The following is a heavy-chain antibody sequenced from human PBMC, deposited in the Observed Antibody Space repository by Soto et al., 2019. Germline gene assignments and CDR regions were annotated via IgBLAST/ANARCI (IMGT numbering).Heavy chain of an antibody. CDR2: IIPIFGTA. CDR3: ARGLSATVSPYFAY. Sequence: GASVKGSCRASGGTFSSYAISWVRQAPGQGLEWMGGIIPIFGTANYAQKFQGRVTITADESTSTAYMELSSLRSEDTAVYYCARGLSATVSPYFAYWGQGTLVTV. D-gene: IGHD4-4*01. CDR1: GGTFSSYA. V-gene: IGHV1-69*01. J-gene: IGHJ4*02.